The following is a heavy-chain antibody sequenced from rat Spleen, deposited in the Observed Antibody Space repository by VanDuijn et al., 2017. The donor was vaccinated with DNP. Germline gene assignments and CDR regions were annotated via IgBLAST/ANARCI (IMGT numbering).Heavy chain of an antibody. Sequence: EVQLVESGGGLVQPGRSLKLSCVASGFTFSNYWMYWIRQAPGKGLEWVASIKTGGGSTYYPDSVKGRFTISRDNAKSILYLQMDSLRSGDTATYYCTTDFERGYWGQGVMVTVSS. CDR1: GFTFSNYW. CDR2: IKTGGGST. CDR3: TTDFERGY. D-gene: IGHD1-11*01. J-gene: IGHJ2*01. V-gene: IGHV5-31*01.